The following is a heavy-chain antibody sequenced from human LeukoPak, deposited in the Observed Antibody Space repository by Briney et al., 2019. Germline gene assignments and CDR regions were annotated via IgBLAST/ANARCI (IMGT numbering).Heavy chain of an antibody. D-gene: IGHD4-23*01. Sequence: PSETLSLTCTVSGGSISGYNYNWIRQPPGKGLEWIGYIYYSGSNNYNTSLKRRVTISLETPKKQFSLRRSSVTTAAAAGYYCGRSVVTLYWYFDLWGRGTLVTVSS. CDR2: IYYSGSN. CDR1: GGSISGYN. V-gene: IGHV4-59*01. J-gene: IGHJ2*01. CDR3: GRSVVTLYWYFDL.